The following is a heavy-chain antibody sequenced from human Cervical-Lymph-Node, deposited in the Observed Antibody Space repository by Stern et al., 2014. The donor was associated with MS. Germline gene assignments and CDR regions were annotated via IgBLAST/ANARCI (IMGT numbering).Heavy chain of an antibody. Sequence: VQLVESGGGLVKPGGSLRLSCAAFGFTFSDYYMSWIRQAPGKGLEWVSYISSSSSYTNYADSVKGRFTISRDNAKNSLYLQMNSLRAEDTAVYYCARDIPEAAAGPFDYWGQGTLVTVSS. CDR3: ARDIPEAAAGPFDY. CDR2: ISSSSSYT. J-gene: IGHJ4*02. D-gene: IGHD6-13*01. CDR1: GFTFSDYY. V-gene: IGHV3-11*06.